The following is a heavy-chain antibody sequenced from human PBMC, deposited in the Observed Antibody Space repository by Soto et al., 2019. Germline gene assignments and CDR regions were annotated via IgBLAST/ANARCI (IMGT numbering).Heavy chain of an antibody. J-gene: IGHJ4*02. CDR1: GYTFTSYG. Sequence: QVQLLQSGAEVKKPGASVKVSCKASGYTFTSYGISWVRQAPGQGLEWLGWISAYNGNTNYAQKRQGRVTMTTDTSTSTAYMELRSLRSDDTAVYYCARDGAWRDYSNYGRDWGQGTLVTVSS. V-gene: IGHV1-18*01. CDR2: ISAYNGNT. CDR3: ARDGAWRDYSNYGRD. D-gene: IGHD4-4*01.